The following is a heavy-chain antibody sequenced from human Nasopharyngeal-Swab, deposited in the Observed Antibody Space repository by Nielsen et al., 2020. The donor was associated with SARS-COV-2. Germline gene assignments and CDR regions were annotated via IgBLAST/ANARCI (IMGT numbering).Heavy chain of an antibody. CDR1: GYPFTAFY. V-gene: IGHV1-69*13. CDR2: IIPIFGTA. CDR3: ARESYCSGGSCHFRYYYYGMDV. J-gene: IGHJ6*02. D-gene: IGHD2-15*01. Sequence: SVKVSCKTSGYPFTAFYMHWLRQAPGQGLEWMGGIIPIFGTANYAQKFQGRVTITADESTSTAYMELSSLRSEDTAVYYCARESYCSGGSCHFRYYYYGMDVWGQGTTVTVSS.